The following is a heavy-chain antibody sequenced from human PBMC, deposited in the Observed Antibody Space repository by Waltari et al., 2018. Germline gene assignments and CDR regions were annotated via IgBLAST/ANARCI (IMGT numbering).Heavy chain of an antibody. CDR2: IYYSGST. CDR1: CGSISSSSYY. D-gene: IGHD6-19*01. Sequence: QLQLQESGPGLVKPSETLSLPCTVSCGSISSSSYYWGWIRQPPGKGLEWIGSIYYSGSTDYNQSLKSRVTISVDTSKNQFARKLRSVTAADTAVYYCARQYSSLVLRVGYYFDYWGQGTLVTVSS. J-gene: IGHJ4*02. CDR3: ARQYSSLVLRVGYYFDY. V-gene: IGHV4-39*07.